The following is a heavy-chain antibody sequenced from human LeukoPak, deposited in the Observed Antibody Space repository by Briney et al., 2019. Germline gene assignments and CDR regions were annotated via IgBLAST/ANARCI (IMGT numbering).Heavy chain of an antibody. V-gene: IGHV3-30-3*01. Sequence: GRSLRLSCAASGFTFSSYAMHWVRQAPGKGLEWVAVISYDGSNKYYADSVKGRFTISRDNSKNTLYLQMNSLRAEDTAVYYCARDRDTDMVTWGQGTLVTVSS. D-gene: IGHD5-18*01. CDR1: GFTFSSYA. J-gene: IGHJ4*02. CDR3: ARDRDTDMVT. CDR2: ISYDGSNK.